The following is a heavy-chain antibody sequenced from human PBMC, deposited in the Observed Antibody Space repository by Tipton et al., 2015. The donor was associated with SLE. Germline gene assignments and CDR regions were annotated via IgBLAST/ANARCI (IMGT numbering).Heavy chain of an antibody. V-gene: IGHV4-34*01. Sequence: TLSLTCTVSGGSFSGYYWSWIRQPPGKGLEWIGEINHSGSTNYNPSLKSRVTISVDTSKNQFSLKLSSVTAADTAVYYCARHSVSSSRYAFDIWGQGTMVTVSS. D-gene: IGHD6-13*01. CDR1: GGSFSGYY. J-gene: IGHJ3*02. CDR3: ARHSVSSSRYAFDI. CDR2: INHSGST.